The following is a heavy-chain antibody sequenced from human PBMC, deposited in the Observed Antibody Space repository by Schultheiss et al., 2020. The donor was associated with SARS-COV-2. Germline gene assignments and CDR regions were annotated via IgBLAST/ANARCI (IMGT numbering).Heavy chain of an antibody. J-gene: IGHJ4*02. Sequence: GGSLRLSCAASGFTFSSYGMHWVRQAPGKGLEWVAVISYDGSNKYYADSVKGRFTISRDNSKNTLYLQMNSLRAEDTAVYYCAKEAGTEDYFDYWGQGTLVTVSS. CDR2: ISYDGSNK. CDR3: AKEAGTEDYFDY. CDR1: GFTFSSYG. V-gene: IGHV3-30*18.